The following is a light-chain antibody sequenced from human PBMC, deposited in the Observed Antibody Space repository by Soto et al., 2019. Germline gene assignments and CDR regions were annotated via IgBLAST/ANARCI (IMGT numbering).Light chain of an antibody. Sequence: EVVLTQSPATLSLSPGERATLSCRASQSVSSTYLAWYQHEPGQAPRLLMSGTSNRATGTPDRFSGSGSGTDFTLTISRLEPEDFAVYYCQQYGSSPITFGQGTRLEIK. CDR3: QQYGSSPIT. CDR1: QSVSSTY. CDR2: GTS. J-gene: IGKJ5*01. V-gene: IGKV3-20*01.